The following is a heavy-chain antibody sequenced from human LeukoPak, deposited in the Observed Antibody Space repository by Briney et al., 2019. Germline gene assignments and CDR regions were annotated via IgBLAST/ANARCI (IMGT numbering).Heavy chain of an antibody. CDR3: ASRYLSSSPPLVGWFDP. D-gene: IGHD6-6*01. CDR2: INHSGST. Sequence: GSLRLSCAASGFTFSSYAMSWVRQPPGKGLEWIGEINHSGSTNYNPSLKSRVTISVDTSKNQFSLKLSSVTAADTAVYYCASRYLSSSPPLVGWFDPWGQGTLVTGSP. V-gene: IGHV4-34*01. CDR1: GFTFSSYA. J-gene: IGHJ5*02.